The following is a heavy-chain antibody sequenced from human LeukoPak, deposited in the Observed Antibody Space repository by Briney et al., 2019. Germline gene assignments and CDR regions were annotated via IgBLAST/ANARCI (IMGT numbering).Heavy chain of an antibody. J-gene: IGHJ3*02. CDR2: ISGSGGST. CDR1: GFTFSSYA. V-gene: IGHV3-23*01. CDR3: ARVTRVVVIRADAFDI. Sequence: GGSLRLSCAASGFTFSSYAMSWVRQAPGKGLEWVSAISGSGGSTYYADSVKGRFTISRDNSKNTLYLQMNSLRAEDTAVYYCARVTRVVVIRADAFDIWGQGTMVTVSS. D-gene: IGHD3-22*01.